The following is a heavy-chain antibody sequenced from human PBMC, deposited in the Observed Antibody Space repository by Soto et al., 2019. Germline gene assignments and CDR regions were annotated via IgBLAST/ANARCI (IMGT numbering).Heavy chain of an antibody. J-gene: IGHJ5*02. CDR1: GYTFTNYY. Sequence: QVQLVQSGAEVKKPGASVKLSCKAAGYTFTNYYLHWVRQAPGQGLEWMGIINPSGGGTSYAQRCQDRVTFTTDTSTGTVYMELCSLRSAVTAVYYCARDSEGDHSSNYLNCFDSWGQGTLVTVSS. V-gene: IGHV1-46*01. CDR3: ARDSEGDHSSNYLNCFDS. CDR2: INPSGGGT. D-gene: IGHD2-2*01.